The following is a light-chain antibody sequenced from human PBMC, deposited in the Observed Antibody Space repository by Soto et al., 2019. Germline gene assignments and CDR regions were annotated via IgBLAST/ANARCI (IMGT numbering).Light chain of an antibody. CDR2: VGADGVVG. Sequence: QSVLTQPPSASASLGDSVTLTCTLSSGYSNYKVDWYQQRPGKGPRFVMRVGADGVVGSKGDGIPDRFSVLGSGLNRYLTIKNIQEEDESDYLCGAGHGSGSDSVFGGGTKLTVL. J-gene: IGLJ2*01. CDR1: SGYSNYK. CDR3: GAGHGSGSDSV. V-gene: IGLV9-49*01.